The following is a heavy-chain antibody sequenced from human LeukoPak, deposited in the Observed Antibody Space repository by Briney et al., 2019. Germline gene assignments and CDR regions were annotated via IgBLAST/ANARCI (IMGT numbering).Heavy chain of an antibody. Sequence: ASVKVSCKASGYTFTGYYMHWVRQAPGQGLEWMGWINLNSGDRNYAQKFQGRVTMTRDTSISTAYMELSRLRSDDTAVYYCAAAVTTVTKDWFDPWGQGTLVTVSS. CDR2: INLNSGDR. J-gene: IGHJ5*02. D-gene: IGHD4-17*01. CDR1: GYTFTGYY. CDR3: AAAVTTVTKDWFDP. V-gene: IGHV1-2*02.